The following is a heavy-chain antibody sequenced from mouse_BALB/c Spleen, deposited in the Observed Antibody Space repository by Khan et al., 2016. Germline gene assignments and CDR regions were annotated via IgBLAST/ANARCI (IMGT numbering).Heavy chain of an antibody. CDR1: GFTFSSYA. CDR2: ISSAGST. CDR3: ARGRYYGSSYYWYFDV. J-gene: IGHJ1*01. V-gene: IGHV5-6-5*01. Sequence: EVELVESGGGLVKPGGSLKLSCAASGFTFSSYAMSWVRQTPEKRLEWVASISSAGSTYYPDSVKGRFTISRDNARNILYLQMSSLRSEDTAMYYCARGRYYGSSYYWYFDVWGAGTTVTVSS. D-gene: IGHD1-1*01.